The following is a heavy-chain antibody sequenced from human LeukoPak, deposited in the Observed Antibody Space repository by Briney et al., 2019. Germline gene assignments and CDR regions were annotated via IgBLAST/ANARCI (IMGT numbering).Heavy chain of an antibody. D-gene: IGHD2-15*01. J-gene: IGHJ4*02. V-gene: IGHV4-39*01. CDR2: IHYTGNT. CDR3: ARHSSRLRHFDS. CDR1: GGSVGSSAFY. Sequence: PSETLSLTCTVSGGSVGSSAFYRGWIRQPPGKGLGWIGSIHYTGNTYYNSSLRNRVTISVDSSRNQFSLRLTSVTAADTAVYYCARHSSRLRHFDSWGQGTLVTVSS.